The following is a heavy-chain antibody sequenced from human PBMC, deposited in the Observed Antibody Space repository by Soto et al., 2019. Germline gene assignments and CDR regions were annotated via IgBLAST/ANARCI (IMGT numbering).Heavy chain of an antibody. CDR3: ARGLLPMFDY. CDR1: GGSISSYY. J-gene: IGHJ4*02. V-gene: IGHV4-59*01. Sequence: QVQLQESGPGLVKPSETLSLTCTVSGGSISSYYWSWIRQPPGKGLEWIGYIYYSGSTNYNPSLKSRVTISVDTSKNQFSLKLSSVTASDTAVYYCARGLLPMFDYWGQGTLVTVSS. CDR2: IYYSGST.